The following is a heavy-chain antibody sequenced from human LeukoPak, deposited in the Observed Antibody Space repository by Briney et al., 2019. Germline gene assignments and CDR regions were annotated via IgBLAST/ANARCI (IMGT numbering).Heavy chain of an antibody. J-gene: IGHJ4*02. D-gene: IGHD3-16*01. V-gene: IGHV1-69*02. CDR1: GGTFSSYT. CDR2: VIPILGIA. CDR3: ARGHGVDFDY. Sequence: SVKVSCKASGGTFSSYTISWVRQVPGQGLEWMGRVIPILGIANYAQKFQGRVTITADKSTSTAYMELSSLRSEDTAVYYCARGHGVDFDYWGQGTLVTVSS.